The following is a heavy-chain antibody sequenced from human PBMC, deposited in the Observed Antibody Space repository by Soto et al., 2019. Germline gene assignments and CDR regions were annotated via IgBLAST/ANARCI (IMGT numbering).Heavy chain of an antibody. Sequence: QVQLVQSGAEVKKPGSSVKVSCKASGGTFSSYAISWVRQAPGQGLEWMGGIIPIFGTANYAQKFQGRVTISADETPSTAYMDLSSLRSEDTAVYYCASSVAKYYYYGMDVWGQGTTVTVSS. CDR1: GGTFSSYA. CDR2: IIPIFGTA. J-gene: IGHJ6*02. D-gene: IGHD5-12*01. V-gene: IGHV1-69*12. CDR3: ASSVAKYYYYGMDV.